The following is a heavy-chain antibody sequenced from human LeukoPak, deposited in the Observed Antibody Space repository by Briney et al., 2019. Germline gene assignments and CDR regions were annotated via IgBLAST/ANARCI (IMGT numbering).Heavy chain of an antibody. Sequence: PGGSLRLSCAASGFTFNSYSMNWVRQAPGKGLEWVSSISSTSNDIYYADSVKGRFTISRDNAKNSLYLQMNSLRAEDTAVYYCARVGTQWLGPGQGNFDYWGQGTLVTVSS. CDR3: ARVGTQWLGPGQGNFDY. V-gene: IGHV3-21*01. D-gene: IGHD6-19*01. CDR2: ISSTSNDI. J-gene: IGHJ4*02. CDR1: GFTFNSYS.